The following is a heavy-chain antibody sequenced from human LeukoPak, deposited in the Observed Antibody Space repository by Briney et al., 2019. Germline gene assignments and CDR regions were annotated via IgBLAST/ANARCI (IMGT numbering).Heavy chain of an antibody. V-gene: IGHV3-30*19. CDR3: ARMTAHAFDI. J-gene: IGHJ3*02. Sequence: GGSLRLSCAASGFTFSSYGMHWVRQAPGKGLEWVAAISYDGSNRYYADSVKGRFTISRDDSKNTLYLQMNSLRAEDTAMYYCARMTAHAFDIWGQGTMVTVSS. D-gene: IGHD2-21*02. CDR2: ISYDGSNR. CDR1: GFTFSSYG.